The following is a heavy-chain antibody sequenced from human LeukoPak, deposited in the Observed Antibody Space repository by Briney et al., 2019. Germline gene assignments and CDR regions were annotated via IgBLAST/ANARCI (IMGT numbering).Heavy chain of an antibody. Sequence: SETLSLTCTVSGGFITNSDYFWGWIRQAPGKGLEWIGSMHYGGSAHYNPSLKSRVTMSVDTSRNQFSLKLTSVTAADSSVYYCARHTRVTPVVRVYGFDVWGQGTTVIVSS. V-gene: IGHV4-39*01. J-gene: IGHJ6*02. CDR2: MHYGGSA. CDR3: ARHTRVTPVVRVYGFDV. CDR1: GGFITNSDYF. D-gene: IGHD2-15*01.